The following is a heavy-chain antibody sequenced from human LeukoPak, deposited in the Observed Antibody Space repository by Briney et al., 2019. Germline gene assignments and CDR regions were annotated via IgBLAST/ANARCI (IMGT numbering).Heavy chain of an antibody. CDR2: INHSGST. Sequence: PSETLSLTCAVYGGSFRGYYWSWIRKPPGKGLEWIGEINHSGSTNYNPSLKSRVTISVDTSKNQFSLKLSSVTAADTAVYYCARGRPHSGSYIAWGQGTLVTVSS. J-gene: IGHJ4*02. D-gene: IGHD1-26*01. CDR3: ARGRPHSGSYIA. CDR1: GGSFRGYY. V-gene: IGHV4-34*01.